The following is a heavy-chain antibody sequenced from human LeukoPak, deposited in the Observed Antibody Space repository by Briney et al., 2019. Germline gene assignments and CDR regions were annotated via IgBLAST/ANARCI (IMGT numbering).Heavy chain of an antibody. CDR1: GGSFSGYY. J-gene: IGHJ6*03. D-gene: IGHD4-17*01. V-gene: IGHV4-34*01. CDR2: INHSGST. CDR3: ARDGLGTTVTPYPYYYYYYMDV. Sequence: PSETLSLTCAVYGGSFSGYYWTWIRQPPGKGLEWIGEINHSGSTNYNPSLKSRVTMSVDTSKNQFSLKLSSVTAADTAVYYCARDGLGTTVTPYPYYYYYYMDVWGKGTTVTVSS.